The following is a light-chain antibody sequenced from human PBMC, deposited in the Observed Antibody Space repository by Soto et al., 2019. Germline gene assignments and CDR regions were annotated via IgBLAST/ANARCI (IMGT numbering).Light chain of an antibody. V-gene: IGKV1-39*01. CDR1: QSIGIS. J-gene: IGKJ1*01. CDR2: AAS. Sequence: DVHLAQPPIFLCASVGDVVTISCTESQSIGISLNWYQQRPGKAPKLLVFAASSLQSGVPSRFSGSGSGTDFTLTISSLHPEDLATYYCQQSYSSPTWTFGQGTKVDIK. CDR3: QQSYSSPTWT.